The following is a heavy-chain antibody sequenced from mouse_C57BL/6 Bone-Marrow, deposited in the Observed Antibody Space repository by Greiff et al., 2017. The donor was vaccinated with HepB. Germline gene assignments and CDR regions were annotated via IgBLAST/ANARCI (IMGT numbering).Heavy chain of an antibody. CDR1: GFPITSGYY. CDR2: ITHSGET. CDR3: AGDREYYDYDFYYAIDY. D-gene: IGHD2-4*01. V-gene: IGHV12-3*01. Sequence: VKLVESGPGLVKPSQSLFLTCSITGFPITSGYYWIWIRQPPGKPLEWMGYITHSGETFYNPSLQSPNPITRETSTNQFFLQLNSVTTEDTAMYYCAGDREYYDYDFYYAIDYWGQGTSVTVSS. J-gene: IGHJ4*01.